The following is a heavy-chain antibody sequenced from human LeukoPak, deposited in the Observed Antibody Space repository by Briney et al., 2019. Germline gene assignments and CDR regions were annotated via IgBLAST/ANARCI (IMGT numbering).Heavy chain of an antibody. J-gene: IGHJ4*02. CDR3: ARGPRYSYFDY. CDR1: GGSISNYY. CDR2: IYYSGST. V-gene: IGHV4-59*01. D-gene: IGHD1-14*01. Sequence: SETLSLTCTVSGGSISNYYWGWVRQPPGKGGEGIGYIYYSGSTNYNPSLKSRVTISVDTSKNQFSLKLSSVTAADTAVYYCARGPRYSYFDYWGQGTLVTVSS.